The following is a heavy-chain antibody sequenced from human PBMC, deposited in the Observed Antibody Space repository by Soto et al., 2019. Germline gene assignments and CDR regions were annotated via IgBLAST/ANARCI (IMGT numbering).Heavy chain of an antibody. CDR1: GYTLTELS. D-gene: IGHD3-9*01. J-gene: IGHJ4*02. CDR2: FDPEDGET. CDR3: ATLFDWLLQIDY. Sequence: ASVKVSCKVSGYTLTELSMHWVRQAPGKGLEWMGGFDPEDGETIYAQKFQGRVTMTEDTSTDTAYMELSSLRSEDTAVYYCATLFDWLLQIDYWGQGTPVTVSS. V-gene: IGHV1-24*01.